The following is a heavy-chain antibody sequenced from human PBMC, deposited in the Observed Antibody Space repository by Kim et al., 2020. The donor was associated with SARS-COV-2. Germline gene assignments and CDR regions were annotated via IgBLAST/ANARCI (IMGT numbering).Heavy chain of an antibody. CDR1: GFTFSSYG. CDR2: ISYDGSNK. Sequence: GGSLRLSCAASGFTFSSYGMHWVRQAPGKGLEWVAVISYDGSNKYYADSVKGRFTISRDNSKNTLYLQMNSLRAEDTAVYYCAKVLLGRGSWAYYYYYYGMDVWGQGTTVTVSS. J-gene: IGHJ6*02. CDR3: AKVLLGRGSWAYYYYYYGMDV. D-gene: IGHD6-13*01. V-gene: IGHV3-30*18.